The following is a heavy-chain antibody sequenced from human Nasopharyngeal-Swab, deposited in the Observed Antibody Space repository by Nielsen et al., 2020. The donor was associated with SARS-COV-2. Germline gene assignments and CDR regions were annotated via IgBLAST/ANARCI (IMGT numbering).Heavy chain of an antibody. CDR1: GFTFDDYA. V-gene: IGHV3-9*01. D-gene: IGHD2-21*01. CDR2: ISWNSGSI. Sequence: GGSLRLSCAASGFTFDDYAMHWVRQAPGQGLEWVSGISWNSGSIGYADSVKGRFTISRDNAKNSLYLQMNSLRAEDTALYYCAKDITSGDTMATHYYYGMDVWGQGTTVNVSS. CDR3: AKDITSGDTMATHYYYGMDV. J-gene: IGHJ6*02.